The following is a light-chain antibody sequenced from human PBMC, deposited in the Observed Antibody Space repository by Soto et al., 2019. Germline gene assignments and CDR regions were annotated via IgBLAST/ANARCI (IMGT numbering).Light chain of an antibody. J-gene: IGKJ1*01. CDR2: AAS. V-gene: IGKV1-39*01. CDR1: HSISNF. Sequence: DIQMTQSPSSLSASVGDRVTITCRASHSISNFLNWYQQKPGKAPKLLIYAASSLQSGVPSRFSGSGSGTDFTLTISSLQPEDFATYHCQQSYSTPRTFGQGTKVDIK. CDR3: QQSYSTPRT.